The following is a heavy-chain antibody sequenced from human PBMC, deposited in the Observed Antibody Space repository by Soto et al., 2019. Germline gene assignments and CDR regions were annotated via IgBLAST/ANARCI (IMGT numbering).Heavy chain of an antibody. CDR2: ISAHNVYT. Sequence: QVQLVQSGAEVKKPGASLKVSCKPSGYTFTSYGICWLRQAPGQVLEWLGWISAHNVYTKYAQKFQGRVTMTTDTSTSTAYMELRSLRSDASAVYYCARDGLSPGPHPIDYWGQGTLVTVSS. CDR1: GYTFTSYG. CDR3: ARDGLSPGPHPIDY. J-gene: IGHJ4*02. V-gene: IGHV1-18*04. D-gene: IGHD1-1*01.